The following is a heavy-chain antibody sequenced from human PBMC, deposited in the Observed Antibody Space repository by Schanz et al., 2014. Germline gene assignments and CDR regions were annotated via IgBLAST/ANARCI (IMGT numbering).Heavy chain of an antibody. CDR3: AKGMGYCSGGTCYDYYYYGLDV. J-gene: IGHJ6*02. V-gene: IGHV3-33*06. CDR2: IWYDENNK. CDR1: GFTFSSYG. Sequence: VQLLESGEGLVQPGGSLRLSCVASGFTFSSYGMHWVRQAPGKGLEWVAVIWYDENNKYYADSVKGRFTMSRDNSKNTLYLQMNSLRADDTAVFYCAKGMGYCSGGTCYDYYYYGLDVWGQGTTVTVSS. D-gene: IGHD2-15*01.